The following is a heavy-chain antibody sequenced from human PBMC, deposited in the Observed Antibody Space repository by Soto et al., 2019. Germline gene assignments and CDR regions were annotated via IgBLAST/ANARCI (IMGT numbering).Heavy chain of an antibody. CDR2: IYHSGST. D-gene: IGHD3-16*01. V-gene: IGHV4-30-2*01. Sequence: SETLSLTCAVSGGSISSGGYSWSWIRQPPGKGLEWIGYIYHSGSTYYNPSLKSRVTISVDRSKNQFSLKLSSVTAADTAVYYCAVAIREFMITYPEVGRYFDYWGQGTLVTVSS. CDR3: AVAIREFMITYPEVGRYFDY. CDR1: GGSISSGGYS. J-gene: IGHJ4*02.